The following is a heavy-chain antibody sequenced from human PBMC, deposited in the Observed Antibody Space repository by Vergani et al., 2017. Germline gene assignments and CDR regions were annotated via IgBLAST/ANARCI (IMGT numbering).Heavy chain of an antibody. J-gene: IGHJ5*02. D-gene: IGHD2-15*01. CDR3: TRHWAVVAANNWFDP. Sequence: QLLLQDSGPGQVKPSETLSLTCGVSDGSINSRSYYWAWTRQPPGKGLEWIGMMFYSGTTYYNPSLKSRVTIFLDTSKSQFSLKVTSVTAADTAVYYCTRHWAVVAANNWFDPWGQGTLVTVSS. CDR1: DGSINSRSYY. V-gene: IGHV4-39*01. CDR2: MFYSGTT.